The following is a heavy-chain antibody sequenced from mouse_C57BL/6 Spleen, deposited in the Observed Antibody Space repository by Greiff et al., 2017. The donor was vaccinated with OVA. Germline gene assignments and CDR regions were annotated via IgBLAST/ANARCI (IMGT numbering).Heavy chain of an antibody. CDR3: AKEDFYYYGSPYYFDY. V-gene: IGHV1-81*01. CDR1: GYTFTSYG. D-gene: IGHD1-1*01. J-gene: IGHJ2*01. CDR2: IYPRSGNT. Sequence: VQLQESGAELARPGASVKLSCKASGYTFTSYGISWVKQRTGQGLEWIGEIYPRSGNTYYNEKFKGKATLTADKSSSTAYMELRSLTSEDSAVYFGAKEDFYYYGSPYYFDYWGQGTTLTVSS.